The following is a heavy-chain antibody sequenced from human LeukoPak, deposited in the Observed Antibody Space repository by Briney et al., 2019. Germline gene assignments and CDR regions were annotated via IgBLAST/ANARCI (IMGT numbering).Heavy chain of an antibody. Sequence: SETLSLTCTVSGGSISSSSYYWGWIRQPPGKGLEWIGSIYYSGSTYYNPALKSRVTISVDTSKNQFSLKLSSVTAADTAVYYCARHSISDIVVVPASYFDYWGQGPLVTVST. V-gene: IGHV4-39*01. CDR2: IYYSGST. CDR1: GGSISSSSYY. J-gene: IGHJ4*02. D-gene: IGHD2-2*01. CDR3: ARHSISDIVVVPASYFDY.